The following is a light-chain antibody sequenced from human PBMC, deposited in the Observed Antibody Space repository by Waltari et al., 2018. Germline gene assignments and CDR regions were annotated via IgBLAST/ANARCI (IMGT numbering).Light chain of an antibody. CDR2: YAS. CDR1: QSISSN. Sequence: EVVMTQSPATLSVSPGQRATLSCRASQSISSNLALYQQKPGQAPSLLIYYASTRATDIPARFSGSGSGTEFTLTISSLQSEDFAVYFCQQYNNWPPWTFGQGTKVEIK. CDR3: QQYNNWPPWT. V-gene: IGKV3-15*01. J-gene: IGKJ1*01.